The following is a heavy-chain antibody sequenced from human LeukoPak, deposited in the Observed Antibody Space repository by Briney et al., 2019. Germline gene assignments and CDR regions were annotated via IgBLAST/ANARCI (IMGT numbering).Heavy chain of an antibody. V-gene: IGHV4-4*07. CDR3: ARHGYTASHYFLDF. D-gene: IGHD3-16*01. J-gene: IGHJ4*02. CDR1: SGSINSYY. CDR2: IYTTGKT. Sequence: SETLSLTCTVSSGSINSYYWGWVRQPAGRGLEWIGRIYTTGKTDYNPSLKSRLTMSVDTSKRQFSLNLKSVTAADTAIYYCARHGYTASHYFLDFWSQGTLVTVSS.